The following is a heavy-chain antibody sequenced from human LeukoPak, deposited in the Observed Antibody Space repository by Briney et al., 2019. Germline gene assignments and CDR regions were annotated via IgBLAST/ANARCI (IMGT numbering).Heavy chain of an antibody. CDR2: IYHSGST. CDR1: GGSISSGGYS. V-gene: IGHV4-30-2*01. Sequence: KPSETLSLTCAVSGGSISSGGYSWSWIRQPPGKGLEWIGYIYHSGSTYYNPSLKSRVTMSVDRSKNQFSLKLSSVTAADTAVYYCARGYGDNWFDPWGQGTLVTVSS. D-gene: IGHD4-17*01. J-gene: IGHJ5*02. CDR3: ARGYGDNWFDP.